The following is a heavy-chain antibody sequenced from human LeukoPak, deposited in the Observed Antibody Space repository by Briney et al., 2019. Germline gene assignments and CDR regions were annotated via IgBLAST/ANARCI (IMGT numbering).Heavy chain of an antibody. V-gene: IGHV3-21*04. J-gene: IGHJ6*03. CDR1: GFTFSSYS. D-gene: IGHD6-19*01. CDR2: ISSSSSYI. Sequence: PGGSLRLSCAAPGFTFSSYSMNWVRQAPGKGLEWVSSISSSSSYIYYADSVKGRSTISRDNAKNSLYLQMNILRSEDTAVYYCAISSGWVKIYYYYYMDVWGKGTTVTISS. CDR3: AISSGWVKIYYYYYMDV.